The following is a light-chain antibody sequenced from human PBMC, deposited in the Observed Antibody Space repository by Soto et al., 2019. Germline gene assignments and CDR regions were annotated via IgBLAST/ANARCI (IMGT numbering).Light chain of an antibody. CDR3: YPHAGGYTYYV. Sequence: QSVLTQPASVSGSPGQSITISCTGTSSDVGNYNPVSWYQQHPGKAPKLMINEISKRPSGVSSRFSGSKSGNTGSLSIFGLQAEDEADYFWYPHAGGYTYYVFGTGTKVTVL. V-gene: IGLV2-23*02. CDR2: EIS. CDR1: SSDVGNYNP. J-gene: IGLJ1*01.